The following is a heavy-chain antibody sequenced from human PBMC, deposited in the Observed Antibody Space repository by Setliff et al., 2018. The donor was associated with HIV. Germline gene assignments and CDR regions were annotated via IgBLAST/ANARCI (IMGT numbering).Heavy chain of an antibody. CDR1: GGSISSNW. V-gene: IGHV4-4*02. CDR3: ARDWRAYGVLGS. CDR2: IYHSGST. J-gene: IGHJ4*02. D-gene: IGHD4-17*01. Sequence: SETLSLTCAVSGGSISSNWWSWVRQSPGKGLEWIGEIYHSGSTHYNPSLQSRVTISVDKSKSQFSLKLNSVTAADTAVNYCARDWRAYGVLGSWGQGMLVTAPQ.